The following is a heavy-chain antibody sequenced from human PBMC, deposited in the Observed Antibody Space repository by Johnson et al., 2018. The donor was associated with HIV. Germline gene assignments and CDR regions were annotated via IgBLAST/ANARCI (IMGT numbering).Heavy chain of an antibody. J-gene: IGHJ3*02. CDR3: ARAYSSSWYRDDAFDI. CDR1: GFTFSSYG. CDR2: RRYDGRNK. V-gene: IGHV3-30*02. D-gene: IGHD6-13*01. Sequence: VQLVESGGGVVQPGGSLRLSCAASGFTFSSYGMHWVRQAPGKGLEWVAFRRYDGRNKYYVDSGKGRFTISRDTSKNTLYLQMNSLRAEDTAVYYCARAYSSSWYRDDAFDIWGQGTMVTVFS.